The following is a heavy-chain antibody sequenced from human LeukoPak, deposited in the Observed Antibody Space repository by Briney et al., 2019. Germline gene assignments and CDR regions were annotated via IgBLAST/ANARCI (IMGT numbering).Heavy chain of an antibody. V-gene: IGHV4-31*03. J-gene: IGHJ4*02. CDR1: GGSISSGGYY. D-gene: IGHD1-26*01. Sequence: TLSLTCTVSGGSISSGGYYWSWIRQHPGKGLEWIGYIYYSGSTYYNPSLKSRVTISVDTSKNQFSLKLSSVTAADTAVYYCARVLRLPYYFDYWGQGTLVTVSS. CDR2: IYYSGST. CDR3: ARVLRLPYYFDY.